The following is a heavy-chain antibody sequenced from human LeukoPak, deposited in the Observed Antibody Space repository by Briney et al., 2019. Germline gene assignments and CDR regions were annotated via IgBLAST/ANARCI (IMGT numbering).Heavy chain of an antibody. Sequence: SETLSLTCTVSGGSISSYYWNWIRQSPGKGLEWIGYIYYSGTTNYNPSLKSRVTMSVDTSKNQFSLKLSSVTAADTAVYYCASLDERYYYDTTGLPAFDYWGQGTLVTVSS. D-gene: IGHD3-22*01. CDR2: IYYSGTT. CDR1: GGSISSYY. V-gene: IGHV4-59*12. CDR3: ASLDERYYYDTTGLPAFDY. J-gene: IGHJ4*02.